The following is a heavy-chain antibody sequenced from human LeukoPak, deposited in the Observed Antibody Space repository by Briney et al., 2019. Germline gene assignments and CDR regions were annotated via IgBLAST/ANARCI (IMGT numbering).Heavy chain of an antibody. CDR2: ISWNSGSI. V-gene: IGHV3-9*01. CDR3: AKSPYYYGSGSYILYYYYGMDV. J-gene: IGHJ6*02. D-gene: IGHD3-10*01. Sequence: GRSLRLSCAASGFTFDDYAMHWVRQAPGKGLEWVSGISWNSGSIGYADSVKGRFTISRDNAKNTLYLQMNSLRAEDTAVYYCAKSPYYYGSGSYILYYYYGMDVWGQGTTVTVSS. CDR1: GFTFDDYA.